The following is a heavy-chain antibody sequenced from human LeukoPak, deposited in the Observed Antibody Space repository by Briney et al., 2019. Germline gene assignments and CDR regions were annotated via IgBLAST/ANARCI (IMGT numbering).Heavy chain of an antibody. CDR1: GGSFSGYY. J-gene: IGHJ4*02. CDR3: ARIRPLTGYSNFDY. V-gene: IGHV4-34*01. D-gene: IGHD3-9*01. Sequence: PSETLSLTCAVYGGSFSGYYWSWIRQPPGKGLEWIGEINHSGSTNYNPSLKSRVTISVDTSKNQFSLKLSSVTAADTAVYYCARIRPLTGYSNFDYWGQGTLVTVSS. CDR2: INHSGST.